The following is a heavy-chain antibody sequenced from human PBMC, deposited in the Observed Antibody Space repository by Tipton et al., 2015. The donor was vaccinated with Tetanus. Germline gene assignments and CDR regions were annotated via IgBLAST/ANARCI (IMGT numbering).Heavy chain of an antibody. D-gene: IGHD6-19*01. Sequence: SLRLSCEASGFTFHRYWMHWVRQAPGKGLEWVARINSDGSSATYADIVKGRFTMSRDNAKNTVFLQMNSPRGEDTAVYYCARESAVARVAFDVWGQGTMVAVSS. CDR1: GFTFHRYW. CDR2: INSDGSSA. V-gene: IGHV3-74*03. CDR3: ARESAVARVAFDV. J-gene: IGHJ3*01.